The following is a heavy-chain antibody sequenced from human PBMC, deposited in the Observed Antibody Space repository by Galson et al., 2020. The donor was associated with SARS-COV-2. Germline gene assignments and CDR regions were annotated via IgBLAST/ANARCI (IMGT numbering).Heavy chain of an antibody. D-gene: IGHD2-2*01. CDR3: AKGRNLGYCSSTRCLEHDGFDI. V-gene: IGHV3-30*18. CDR1: GFSFSYYD. Sequence: GESLKISCAASGFSFSYYDMHWVRQVPGKGLEWVAFTTNDGTNTYYADSVKGRFTVSRDNSKNTLDLQMNSLRAEDTAVYFCAKGRNLGYCSSTRCLEHDGFDIWGQGTLVTASA. J-gene: IGHJ3*02. CDR2: TTNDGTNT.